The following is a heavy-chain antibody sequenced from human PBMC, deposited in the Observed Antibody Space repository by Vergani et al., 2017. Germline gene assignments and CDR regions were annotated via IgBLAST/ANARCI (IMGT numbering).Heavy chain of an antibody. Sequence: EVQLLESGGDLVQPGGSLRLSCAASGFTFSNSAVSWVRQAPGRGLAWVSSISGPGLSTYYADSVKGRFSISRDNAKNTLYLQMNSLRAEDTAIYYCARGKYYYDSSGYYSTVGFDYWGQGTLVTVSS. CDR2: ISGPGLST. CDR3: ARGKYYYDSSGYYSTVGFDY. D-gene: IGHD3-22*01. J-gene: IGHJ4*02. CDR1: GFTFSNSA. V-gene: IGHV3-23*01.